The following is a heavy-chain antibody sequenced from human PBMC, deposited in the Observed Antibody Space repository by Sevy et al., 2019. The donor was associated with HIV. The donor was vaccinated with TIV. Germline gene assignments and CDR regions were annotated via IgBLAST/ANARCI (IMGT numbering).Heavy chain of an antibody. Sequence: ASVKVSCKASGGTFSSYAISWVRQAPGQGLEWMGGIIPIFVKANYAQKFQGRVTITGDESTSTAYMERSSLRSEDTAAYYWARDRWELLTAANWFDPWGQGTLVTVSS. V-gene: IGHV1-69*13. CDR1: GGTFSSYA. CDR2: IIPIFVKA. D-gene: IGHD1-26*01. CDR3: ARDRWELLTAANWFDP. J-gene: IGHJ5*02.